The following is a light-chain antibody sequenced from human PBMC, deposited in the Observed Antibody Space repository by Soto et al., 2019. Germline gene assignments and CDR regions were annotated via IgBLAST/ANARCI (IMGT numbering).Light chain of an antibody. CDR3: QQRSNWPPLT. CDR1: QSVSSY. CDR2: DAS. V-gene: IGKV3-11*01. Sequence: IVWTQSPATLSLSPGERATLSCRASQSVSSYLAWYQQKPGQAPRLLIYDASNRATGIPARFSGSGSGTDFTLTISSLEPEDFAVYYCQQRSNWPPLTFGGGTKV. J-gene: IGKJ4*01.